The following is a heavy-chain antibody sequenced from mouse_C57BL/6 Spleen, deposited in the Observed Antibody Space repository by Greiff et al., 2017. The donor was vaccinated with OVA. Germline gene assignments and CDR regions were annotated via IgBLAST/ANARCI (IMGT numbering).Heavy chain of an antibody. CDR1: GYTFTSYW. Sequence: VQLQQPGAELVKPGASVKLSCKASGYTFTSYWMHWVKQRPGQGLEWIGMIHPNSGSTNYNEKFKSKATLTVDKSSSTAYMQLSSLTSEDSAVYYCARPIYYGNFYYAMDYWGQGTSVTVSS. CDR3: ARPIYYGNFYYAMDY. V-gene: IGHV1-64*01. CDR2: IHPNSGST. J-gene: IGHJ4*01. D-gene: IGHD2-1*01.